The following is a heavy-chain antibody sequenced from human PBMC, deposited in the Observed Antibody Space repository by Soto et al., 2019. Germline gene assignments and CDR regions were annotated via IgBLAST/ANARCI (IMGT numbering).Heavy chain of an antibody. V-gene: IGHV3-48*03. D-gene: IGHD3-16*01. CDR1: GFTFDDYA. Sequence: VGSLRLSCAASGFTFDDYAMHWVRQAPGKGLEWVSYITSNGDTIYYADSVKGRFTISRDNAKNSLYLQLNSLRAEDTAVYYCARGFGDYVWGKGTLVTVSS. CDR3: ARGFGDYV. J-gene: IGHJ4*02. CDR2: ITSNGDTI.